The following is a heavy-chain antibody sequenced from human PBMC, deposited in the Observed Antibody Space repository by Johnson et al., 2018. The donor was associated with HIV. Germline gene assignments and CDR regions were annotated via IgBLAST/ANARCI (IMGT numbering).Heavy chain of an antibody. CDR3: AGDRAVAATSGAGAFDI. J-gene: IGHJ3*02. CDR1: GFTFSSYA. D-gene: IGHD2-15*01. CDR2: ISYDGSNK. Sequence: QMLLVESGGGLVKPGGSLRLSCAASGFTFSSYAMHWVRQAPGKGLEWVAVISYDGSNKYYADSVKGRFTISRDNSKNTLYLQMNSLRAEDTAVYYCAGDRAVAATSGAGAFDIWGQGTMVTVSS. V-gene: IGHV3-30-3*01.